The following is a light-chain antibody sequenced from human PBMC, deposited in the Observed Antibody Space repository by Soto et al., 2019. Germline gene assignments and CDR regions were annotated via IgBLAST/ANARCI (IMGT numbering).Light chain of an antibody. CDR1: QSVSSSY. J-gene: IGKJ1*01. CDR2: GAS. Sequence: EIVLTQSPGTLSLSPGERATLSCRASQSVSSSYLAWYQQKPGQAPRLLIYGASSRATGIPDRFSGSGSGTDFPLPISRLDPEVFAGYYCPPYSTPPPCTSVHGTRLDIK. CDR3: PPYSTPPPCT. V-gene: IGKV3-20*01.